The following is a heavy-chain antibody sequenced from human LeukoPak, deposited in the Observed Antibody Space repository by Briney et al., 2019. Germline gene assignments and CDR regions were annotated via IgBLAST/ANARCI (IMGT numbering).Heavy chain of an antibody. CDR3: ASCRGWYYYYYMDV. V-gene: IGHV1-69*05. CDR1: GGTFSSYA. CDR2: IIPIFGTA. Sequence: SVKVSCKASGGTFSSYAISWVRQAPGQGLEWMGGIIPIFGTASYAQKFQGRVTITTDESTSTTYMELSSLRSEDTAVYYCASCRGWYYYYYMDVWGKGTTVTVSS. J-gene: IGHJ6*03. D-gene: IGHD6-19*01.